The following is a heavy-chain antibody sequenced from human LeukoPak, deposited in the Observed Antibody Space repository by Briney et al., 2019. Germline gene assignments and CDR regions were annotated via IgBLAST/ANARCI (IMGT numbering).Heavy chain of an antibody. CDR2: ISGSGGST. Sequence: GGSLRLSCAASGFTFSSYAMSWVRQAPGKGLEWVSAISGSGGSTYYADSVKGRFTISRDNSKNTLYLQMNSLRAEDTAVYYCTSYGDYAEYYYYGMDVWGQGTTVTVSS. J-gene: IGHJ6*02. CDR1: GFTFSSYA. V-gene: IGHV3-23*01. CDR3: TSYGDYAEYYYYGMDV. D-gene: IGHD4-17*01.